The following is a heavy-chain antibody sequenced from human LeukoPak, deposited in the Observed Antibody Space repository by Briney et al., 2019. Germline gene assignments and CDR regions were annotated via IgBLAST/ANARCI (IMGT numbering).Heavy chain of an antibody. J-gene: IGHJ6*02. D-gene: IGHD1-26*01. Sequence: ASVKVSCKASGYTFTSYYMHWVRQAPGQGLEWMGIINPSGGSTSYAQKFQGRVTMTRDTSTSTVYMELSSLRSEDTAVYYCAREPTYRSYYYYGMDVWGQGTTVTVSS. V-gene: IGHV1-46*01. CDR2: INPSGGST. CDR3: AREPTYRSYYYYGMDV. CDR1: GYTFTSYY.